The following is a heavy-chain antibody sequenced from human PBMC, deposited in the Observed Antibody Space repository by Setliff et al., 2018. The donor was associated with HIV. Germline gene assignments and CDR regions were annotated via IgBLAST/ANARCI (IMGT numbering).Heavy chain of an antibody. CDR3: ARAAAGSTGPFDL. D-gene: IGHD2-2*01. CDR1: GGSISSGSYY. Sequence: SETLSLTCTVSGGSISSGSYYWSWIRQPAGKGLEWIGRVSSRGDTNYNPSLKSRVTMSVDTSKNQFSLKLTSVTASDTAVYYCARAAAGSTGPFDLWGQGSPVTVS. CDR2: VSSRGDT. J-gene: IGHJ4*02. V-gene: IGHV4-61*02.